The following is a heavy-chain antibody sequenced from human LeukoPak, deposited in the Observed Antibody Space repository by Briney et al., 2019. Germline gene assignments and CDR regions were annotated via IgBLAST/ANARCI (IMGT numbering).Heavy chain of an antibody. CDR2: IYTSGST. D-gene: IGHD5-18*01. Sequence: PSETLSLTCSVSGGSVSSYYWSWIRQPAGKGLECIGRIYTSGSTKYNPSLKSRVSMSVDRSKNQFSLKLSSVTAADTAVYYCARLVRGFTYGFDTGFDYWGQGTLVTVSS. J-gene: IGHJ4*02. V-gene: IGHV4-4*07. CDR1: GGSVSSYY. CDR3: ARLVRGFTYGFDTGFDY.